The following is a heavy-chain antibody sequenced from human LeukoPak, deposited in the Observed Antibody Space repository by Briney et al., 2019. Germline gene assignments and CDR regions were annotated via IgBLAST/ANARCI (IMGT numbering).Heavy chain of an antibody. D-gene: IGHD4-17*01. CDR3: AKVFRSGDLFVSDS. CDR1: GFTFSSYA. Sequence: GGSLRLSCAASGFTFSSYAMSWVRQAPGQGLEWVSAISGGGDTTYYADSVKGRFTISRDSSRDTLYLQMNSLRAEDSAIYYCAKVFRSGDLFVSDSWGQGTLVTVSS. V-gene: IGHV3-23*01. J-gene: IGHJ5*01. CDR2: ISGGGDTT.